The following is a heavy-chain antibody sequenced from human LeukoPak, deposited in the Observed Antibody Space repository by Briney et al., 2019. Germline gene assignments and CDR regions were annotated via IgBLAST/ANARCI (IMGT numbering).Heavy chain of an antibody. J-gene: IGHJ4*02. CDR3: ARPKTTVTTPFDS. V-gene: IGHV5-51*01. Sequence: GESLKISCKGSGYSFTSYWIGWVRQMPGKGLEWMGIIYPGDSETTYSPPFQGQVTISADKSISTAYVQWRSLKASDTAMYYCARPKTTVTTPFDSWGQGTLVTVSS. D-gene: IGHD4-17*01. CDR1: GYSFTSYW. CDR2: IYPGDSET.